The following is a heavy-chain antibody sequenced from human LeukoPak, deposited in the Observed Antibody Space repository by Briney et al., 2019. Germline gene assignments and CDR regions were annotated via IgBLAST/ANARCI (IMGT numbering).Heavy chain of an antibody. Sequence: ASLKVSCKAAGYTFTGCYMHWVRQAPGQGLEWMGWINPSSGGTNYAQKFQGRVTMTRDTSISTAYMELSRLTSDDTAVYYCARDPPIGGADVFDIWGQGTMVTVSS. CDR2: INPSSGGT. V-gene: IGHV1-2*02. CDR1: GYTFTGCY. CDR3: ARDPPIGGADVFDI. D-gene: IGHD3-10*01. J-gene: IGHJ3*02.